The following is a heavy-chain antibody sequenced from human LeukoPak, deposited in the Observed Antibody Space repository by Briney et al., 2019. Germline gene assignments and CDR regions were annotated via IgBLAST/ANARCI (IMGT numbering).Heavy chain of an antibody. CDR1: GFTFSGYW. CDR3: ARDQGSLPSDS. V-gene: IGHV3-7*01. D-gene: IGHD6-13*01. CDR2: IRQDGNEK. Sequence: GGSLRLFCAASGFTFSGYWMSWVRQAPGKGLEWVANIRQDGNEKHYVDSVKGRFTISRDNAKNSLFLQMNSLRDEDTAIYYCARDQGSLPSDSWGQGTLVSVSS. J-gene: IGHJ4*02.